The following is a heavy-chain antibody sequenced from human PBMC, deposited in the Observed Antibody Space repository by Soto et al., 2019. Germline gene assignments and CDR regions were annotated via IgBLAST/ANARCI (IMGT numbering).Heavy chain of an antibody. V-gene: IGHV3-48*01. J-gene: IGHJ1*01. CDR1: GFTLSNYN. Sequence: GGSLRLSCAASGFTLSNYNMNWVRQAPGKGLEWVSYISRSSSTIYYADSVKGRFTISRDNAKNSLYLQMNSLRAEDTAVYYCAIDRNRGWYQPEHFQHWAQGTLVPGSS. CDR2: ISRSSSTI. D-gene: IGHD6-19*01. CDR3: AIDRNRGWYQPEHFQH.